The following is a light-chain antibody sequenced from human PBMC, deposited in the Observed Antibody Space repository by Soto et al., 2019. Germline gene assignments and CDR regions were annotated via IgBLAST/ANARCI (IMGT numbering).Light chain of an antibody. CDR1: SSDVGGYNH. V-gene: IGLV2-14*01. J-gene: IGLJ1*01. CDR2: EVT. CDR3: SSYTNINTRACV. Sequence: ALTQPRSVSGSPGESVTISCTGSSSDVGGYNHVSWYQHHPGKAPKVMIYEVTDRPSGVSNRFSGSKSGNTASLTISGLQAEDEAEYYCSSYTNINTRACVFGTGTKVTVL.